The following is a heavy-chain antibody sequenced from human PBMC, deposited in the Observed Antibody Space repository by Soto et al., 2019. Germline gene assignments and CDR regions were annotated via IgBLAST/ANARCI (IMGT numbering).Heavy chain of an antibody. CDR3: ARDTFGDGDFDY. CDR1: GGSISSYY. Sequence: PSETLSLTCTVSGGSISSYYWSWIRQPPGKGLEWIGYIYYSGSTNYNPSLKSRVTILADMSKNQFSLKLSSVTAADTAVYYCARDTFGDGDFDYWGQGTLDTVSS. V-gene: IGHV4-59*12. D-gene: IGHD4-17*01. CDR2: IYYSGST. J-gene: IGHJ4*02.